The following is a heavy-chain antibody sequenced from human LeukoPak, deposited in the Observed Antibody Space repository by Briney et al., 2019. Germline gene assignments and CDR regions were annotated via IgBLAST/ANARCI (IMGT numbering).Heavy chain of an antibody. J-gene: IGHJ4*02. CDR1: GYTFTSYY. CDR3: ARAGGVYYYDSSGYYFFDY. Sequence: VASVKVSCKASGYTFTSYYMHWVRQAPGQGLEWMGGIIPIFGTANYAQKFQGRVTITADESTSTAYMELSSLRSEDTAVYYCARAGGVYYYDSSGYYFFDYWGQGTLVTVSS. CDR2: IIPIFGTA. D-gene: IGHD3-22*01. V-gene: IGHV1-69*13.